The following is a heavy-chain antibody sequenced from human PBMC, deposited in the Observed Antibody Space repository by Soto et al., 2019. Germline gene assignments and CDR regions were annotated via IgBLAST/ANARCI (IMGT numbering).Heavy chain of an antibody. Sequence: QVQLVQSGAEVKKPGSSVKGSCKASGGTFGSYAISWVRQAPGQGLEWMGGIIHVFDVAAYAQRFQGRLTISEDKSTRPVYMERSILRSEDTPLYYGARDPSLWSGSPTAVLYGMEVWGQGPRVSVSS. D-gene: IGHD3-3*01. V-gene: IGHV1-69*17. CDR2: IIHVFDVA. J-gene: IGHJ6*02. CDR3: ARDPSLWSGSPTAVLYGMEV. CDR1: GGTFGSYA.